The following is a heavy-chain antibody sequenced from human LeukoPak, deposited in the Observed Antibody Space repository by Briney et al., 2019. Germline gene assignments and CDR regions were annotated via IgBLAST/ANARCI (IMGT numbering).Heavy chain of an antibody. V-gene: IGHV4-31*03. Sequence: SETLSLTCTVSGGSISSGGYYWSWIRQHPGKGLEWIGYIYYSGSTYYSPSLKRRVTISLDTSKNQFSLKLRSVTAADTAVYYCARGVLHWFDPWGQGTLVTVSS. CDR1: GGSISSGGYY. CDR2: IYYSGST. CDR3: ARGVLHWFDP. J-gene: IGHJ5*02.